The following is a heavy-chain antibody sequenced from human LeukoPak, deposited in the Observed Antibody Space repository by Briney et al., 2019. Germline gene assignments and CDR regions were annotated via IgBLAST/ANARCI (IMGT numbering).Heavy chain of an antibody. V-gene: IGHV5-51*01. CDR3: ARLIAVAANWFDP. CDR1: GYSFTSYW. D-gene: IGHD6-19*01. J-gene: IGHJ5*02. Sequence: TGESLKISCKGSGYSFTSYWIGWVRQMPGKGLEWMGIIYPGDSDTRYSPSFQGQVTISADKSISTAYLQWGSLKASDTAMYYCARLIAVAANWFDPWGQGTLVTVSS. CDR2: IYPGDSDT.